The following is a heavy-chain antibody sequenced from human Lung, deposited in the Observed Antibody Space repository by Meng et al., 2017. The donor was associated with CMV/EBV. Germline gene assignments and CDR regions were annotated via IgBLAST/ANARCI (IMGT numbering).Heavy chain of an antibody. Sequence: GGSLRLXCAASAFTFSNYGMSWVRRAPGRGLEWVSGISAGGGSTYYADSVKGRFTVSRDNSKNTLYLQMNSLRAEDTAVYYCAKDWSRYCTSTSCYKPWFDPWXQGTXVTVSS. D-gene: IGHD2-2*01. CDR3: AKDWSRYCTSTSCYKPWFDP. CDR2: ISAGGGST. CDR1: AFTFSNYG. V-gene: IGHV3-23*01. J-gene: IGHJ5*02.